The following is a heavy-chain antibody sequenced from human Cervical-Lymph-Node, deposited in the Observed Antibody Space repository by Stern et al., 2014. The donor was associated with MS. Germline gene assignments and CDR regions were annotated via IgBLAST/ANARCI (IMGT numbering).Heavy chain of an antibody. J-gene: IGHJ4*02. CDR3: GRWISGSPDY. D-gene: IGHD2-2*03. CDR1: GYTVSDHY. CDR2: IKNRANGDTT. Sequence: EVQLVQSGGGLVQPGGSLRLSCAASGYTVSDHYMDWVRQTPGQGLEWVGRIKNRANGDTTEYAASVRGRFIISRDESRNSVYLQMNSLKIEDTAVYYCGRWISGSPDYWGQGTLVTVSS. V-gene: IGHV3-72*01.